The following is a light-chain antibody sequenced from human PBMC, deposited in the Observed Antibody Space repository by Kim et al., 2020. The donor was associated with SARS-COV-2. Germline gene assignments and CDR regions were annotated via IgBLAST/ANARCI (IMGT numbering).Light chain of an antibody. CDR1: QSIRNL. J-gene: IGKJ4*01. Sequence: DVQMTQSPSALSASVGDRVTMTCRASQSIRNLLAWYQHKPGKAPKLLIYQASTLESGVPSRFSGSGSGTEFTLTISSLQPDDFATYYCQHCYNYPLSFGGETKVDIK. V-gene: IGKV1-5*03. CDR3: QHCYNYPLS. CDR2: QAS.